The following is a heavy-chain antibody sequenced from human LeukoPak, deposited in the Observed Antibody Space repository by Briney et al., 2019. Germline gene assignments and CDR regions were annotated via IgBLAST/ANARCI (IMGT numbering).Heavy chain of an antibody. CDR1: GFTFSSYS. Sequence: GGSLRLSCAASGFTFSSYSMNWVRQAPGKGLEWVSYISSSSSSTIYYADSVKGRFTISRDNAKNSLYLQMNSLRAEDTAVYYCARDLYYDFWSGPDAFDIWGQGTMVTVSS. CDR3: ARDLYYDFWSGPDAFDI. CDR2: ISSSSSSTI. D-gene: IGHD3-3*01. V-gene: IGHV3-48*01. J-gene: IGHJ3*02.